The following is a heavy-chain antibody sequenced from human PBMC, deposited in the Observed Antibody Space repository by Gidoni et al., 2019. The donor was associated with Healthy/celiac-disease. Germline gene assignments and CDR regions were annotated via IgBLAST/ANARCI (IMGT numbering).Heavy chain of an antibody. D-gene: IGHD6-19*01. J-gene: IGHJ4*02. V-gene: IGHV4-39*01. CDR3: ARLHSSGWFDY. CDR2: IYYSGST. CDR1: GGSISSSRYY. Sequence: QLQLQESGPGLVKPSETLSLTCTVSGGSISSSRYYWGWIRQPPGKGLEWIGSIYYSGSTYYNPSLKSRVTISVDTSKNQFSLKLSSVTAADTAVYYCARLHSSGWFDYWGQGTLVTVSS.